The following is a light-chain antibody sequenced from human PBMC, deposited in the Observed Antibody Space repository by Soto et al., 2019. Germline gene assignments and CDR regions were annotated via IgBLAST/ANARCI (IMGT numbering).Light chain of an antibody. CDR2: DAS. V-gene: IGKV1-5*01. Sequence: DIQMTQSPYTLSGSVGDRVTITCRASQSISSWVAWYQQKPGKAPKLLIYDASSLESGVPSRFSGSGSGTEFTLTISSLQPDDFATYYCQQYNSYSPRFTFGPGTKVDIK. J-gene: IGKJ3*01. CDR1: QSISSW. CDR3: QQYNSYSPRFT.